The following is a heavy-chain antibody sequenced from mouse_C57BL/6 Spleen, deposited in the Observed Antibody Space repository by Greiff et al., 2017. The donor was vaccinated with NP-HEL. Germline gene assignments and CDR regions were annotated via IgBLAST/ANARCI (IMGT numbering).Heavy chain of an antibody. D-gene: IGHD4-1*01. J-gene: IGHJ4*01. CDR2: IDPSDSYT. CDR1: GYTFTSYW. Sequence: VQLQQSGAELVMPGASVKLSCKASGYTFTSYWMHWVKQRPGQGLEWIGEIDPSDSYTNYNQKFKGKSTLTVDKSSSTAYMQLSSLTSEDSAVYYCAMGASHWAMDYWGQGTSVTVSS. CDR3: AMGASHWAMDY. V-gene: IGHV1-69*01.